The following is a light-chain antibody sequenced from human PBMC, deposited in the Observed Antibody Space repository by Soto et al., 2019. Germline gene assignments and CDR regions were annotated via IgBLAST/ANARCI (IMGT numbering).Light chain of an antibody. Sequence: EIVLTQSPGTLSLSPGEGDTLSCRASQSVSTNFFAWYQQKPGQAPRLLIYGASTRATGIPDRFSGSGSGTDFTLTISRLEPEDFAVYYCQQYGRTSWTFGQGTKVEIK. CDR1: QSVSTNF. V-gene: IGKV3-20*01. CDR3: QQYGRTSWT. CDR2: GAS. J-gene: IGKJ1*01.